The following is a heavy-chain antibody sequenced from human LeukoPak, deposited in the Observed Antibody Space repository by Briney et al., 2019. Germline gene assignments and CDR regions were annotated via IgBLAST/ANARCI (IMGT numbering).Heavy chain of an antibody. J-gene: IGHJ4*02. Sequence: SVKVSCKASGGTFTSYTISWVRQAPGHGLEWMGRIIPILGIASNGKKFQGRVTITADKSTSTADMELSSLRSEDTAVYYCARGPVPAAIRGCFDYWGQGTLVTVSS. CDR3: ARGPVPAAIRGCFDY. D-gene: IGHD2-2*02. V-gene: IGHV1-69*02. CDR2: IIPILGIA. CDR1: GGTFTSYT.